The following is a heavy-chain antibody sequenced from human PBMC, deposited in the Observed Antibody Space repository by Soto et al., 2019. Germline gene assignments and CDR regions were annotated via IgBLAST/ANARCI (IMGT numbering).Heavy chain of an antibody. V-gene: IGHV1-69*02. Sequence: QVQLVQSGAEVKTPGSSVKVSCTASGDTFNFYTLSWVRQAPGQGLEWMGRIIPMLGMSNYAQKFQGRVTMIADKSTRTVYMVLSGLRSEDTALYYCATNYCSGSTHFDNWGQGTLVTVSS. D-gene: IGHD3-10*01. CDR3: ATNYCSGSTHFDN. CDR1: GDTFNFYT. J-gene: IGHJ4*02. CDR2: IIPMLGMS.